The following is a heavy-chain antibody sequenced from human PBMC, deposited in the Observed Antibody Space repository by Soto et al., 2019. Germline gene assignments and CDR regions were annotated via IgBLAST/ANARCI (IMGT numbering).Heavy chain of an antibody. CDR3: AREDSLGRSGYLSGPAQIYYYMDV. CDR1: GGSISSGGYY. CDR2: IYYSGST. Sequence: SETLSLTCTVCGGSISSGGYYWSWIRQHPGKGLEWIGYIYYSGSTYYNPSLKSRVTISVDTSKNQFYLKLSSVTAADTAVYYCAREDSLGRSGYLSGPAQIYYYMDVWGKGTTGTVSS. D-gene: IGHD3-3*01. J-gene: IGHJ6*03. V-gene: IGHV4-31*03.